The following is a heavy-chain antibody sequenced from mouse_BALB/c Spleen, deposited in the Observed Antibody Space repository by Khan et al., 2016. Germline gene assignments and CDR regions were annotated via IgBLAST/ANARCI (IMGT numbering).Heavy chain of an antibody. CDR3: SRGLGAMDY. CDR1: GYTFTDYV. CDR2: IYPGSGST. J-gene: IGHJ4*01. D-gene: IGHD3-3*01. Sequence: QVQLQQSGPELVKPGASVKMSCKASGYTFTDYVISWVKQRTGQGLEWIGEIYPGSGSTYYTEKFQGKATLTADKSSNTAYMPLSSLTSEDSAVCDCSRGLGAMDYWGQGTSVTVSS. V-gene: IGHV1-77*01.